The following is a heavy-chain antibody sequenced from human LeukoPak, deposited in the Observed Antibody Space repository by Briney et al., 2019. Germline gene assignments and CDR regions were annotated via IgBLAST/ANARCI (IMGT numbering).Heavy chain of an antibody. Sequence: GASVKVSCKASGYIFTGYYMHWVRQAPGQGLEWMGCVNPNSGDTNYAQKFQGSVTMTRDTSISTVYMELSRLRSDDTAVYYCARASGSYWWFDSWGQGTLVTVSS. CDR3: ARASGSYWWFDS. V-gene: IGHV1-2*02. J-gene: IGHJ5*01. CDR1: GYIFTGYY. D-gene: IGHD1-26*01. CDR2: VNPNSGDT.